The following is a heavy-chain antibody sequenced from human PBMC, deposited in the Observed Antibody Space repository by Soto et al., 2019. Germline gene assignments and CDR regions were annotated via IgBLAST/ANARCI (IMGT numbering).Heavy chain of an antibody. Sequence: EVQLLESGGGLVQPGGSLRLSCAASGFTFSSYAMSWVRQAPGKGLEWVSAISGSGGSTYYADSVKGRFTISRDNSKNTLYLQMNSLRAEDTAVYYCSSLRGIVGAEFDPWGQGTLVTVSS. V-gene: IGHV3-23*01. CDR1: GFTFSSYA. D-gene: IGHD1-26*01. CDR3: SSLRGIVGAEFDP. J-gene: IGHJ5*02. CDR2: ISGSGGST.